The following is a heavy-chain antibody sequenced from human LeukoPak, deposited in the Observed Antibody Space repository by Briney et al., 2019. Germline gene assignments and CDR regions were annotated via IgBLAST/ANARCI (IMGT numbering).Heavy chain of an antibody. V-gene: IGHV4-34*01. D-gene: IGHD3-10*01. CDR1: GGSFSGYY. J-gene: IGHJ3*02. CDR2: INHSGST. Sequence: SETLSLTCAVYGGSFSGYYWSWIRQPPGKGLEWIGEINHSGSTNYNPSLKSRVTISVDTSKNQFSLKLSSVTAADTAVYYCARVVYGSGSYYTDSLDAFDIWGQGTMVTVSS. CDR3: ARVVYGSGSYYTDSLDAFDI.